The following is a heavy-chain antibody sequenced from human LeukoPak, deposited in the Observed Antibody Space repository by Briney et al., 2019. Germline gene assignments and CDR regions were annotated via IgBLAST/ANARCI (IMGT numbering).Heavy chain of an antibody. V-gene: IGHV3-23*01. Sequence: GGSLRLSCAASGFTFSSYEMNWVRQAPGKGLEWVSAISGSGGSTYYADSVKGRFTISRDNSKNTLYLQMNSLRAEDTAVYYCAKDRNDSSGYYFPEYFQHWGQGTLVTVSS. CDR3: AKDRNDSSGYYFPEYFQH. CDR1: GFTFSSYE. CDR2: ISGSGGST. J-gene: IGHJ1*01. D-gene: IGHD3-22*01.